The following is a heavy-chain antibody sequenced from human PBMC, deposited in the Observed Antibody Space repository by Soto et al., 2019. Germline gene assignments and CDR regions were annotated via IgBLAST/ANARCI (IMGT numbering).Heavy chain of an antibody. D-gene: IGHD3-22*01. J-gene: IGHJ6*02. Sequence: QVPLQESGPGLVKPSQTLSLTCTVSGGSISSGGYYWSWIRQHPGKGLEWIGYIYYSGSTYYNPSLKSRVTISVDTSKNQFSLKLSSVTAADTAVYYCARRPTYYYDSSAPAPLGVGGMDVWGQGTTVTVSS. V-gene: IGHV4-31*03. CDR2: IYYSGST. CDR1: GGSISSGGYY. CDR3: ARRPTYYYDSSAPAPLGVGGMDV.